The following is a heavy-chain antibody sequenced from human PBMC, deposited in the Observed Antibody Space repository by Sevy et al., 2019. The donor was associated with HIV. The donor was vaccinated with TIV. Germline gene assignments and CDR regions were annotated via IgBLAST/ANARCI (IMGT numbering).Heavy chain of an antibody. CDR3: ARGVTVAGSYFDY. CDR2: FDPEDGER. Sequence: ASVKVSCKVSGYTLNQLSMHWVRQAPGKGLEWMGSFDPEDGERFYAQNFQGRVTITADGSTSTVYMDLSSLRSEDTAIYYCARGVTVAGSYFDYWGQGTLVTVSS. D-gene: IGHD6-19*01. V-gene: IGHV1-24*01. J-gene: IGHJ4*02. CDR1: GYTLNQLS.